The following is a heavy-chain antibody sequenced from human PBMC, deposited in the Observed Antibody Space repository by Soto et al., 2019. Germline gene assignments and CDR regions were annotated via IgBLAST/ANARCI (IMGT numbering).Heavy chain of an antibody. Sequence: QLRESGPGLVQPSETLSLTCDVSGDSLSNNHWWSWVRQAPGKGLEWIGEIWHTGRPNYNPSLKSRVAISLDKSKNQFSLRLSSLTDADTAVYYCVRDSRTGCSSINCYMHWGQGTLVTVSS. J-gene: IGHJ4*02. CDR2: IWHTGRP. CDR1: GDSLSNNHW. V-gene: IGHV4-4*02. D-gene: IGHD2-15*01. CDR3: VRDSRTGCSSINCYMH.